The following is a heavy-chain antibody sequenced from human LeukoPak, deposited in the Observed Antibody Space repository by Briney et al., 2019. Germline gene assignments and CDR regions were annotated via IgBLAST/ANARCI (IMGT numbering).Heavy chain of an antibody. V-gene: IGHV3-9*01. Sequence: GGSLRLSCAASGFTFDDYAMHWVRQAPGKGPEWVSGISWNSGSIAYADSVKGRFTVSRDNAKNSLSLQVNSLRPEDTALYFCAKGCSSSSCYQPATIYYWYFDLWGRGTLVTVSS. D-gene: IGHD2-2*01. CDR1: GFTFDDYA. CDR3: AKGCSSSSCYQPATIYYWYFDL. CDR2: ISWNSGSI. J-gene: IGHJ2*01.